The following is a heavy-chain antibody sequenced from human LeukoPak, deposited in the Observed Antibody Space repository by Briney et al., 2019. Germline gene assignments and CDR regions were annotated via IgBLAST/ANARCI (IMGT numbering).Heavy chain of an antibody. V-gene: IGHV3-49*04. CDR3: TRHMTTVTPYYFDY. CDR1: GFTFGDYA. Sequence: GGSLRLSCTPSGFTFGDYAMSWVRQAPGKGLGWVGFIRRKGYDRTTQYAASVKGRFTISRDDSKSIAYLQMNSLKTEDTAVYYCTRHMTTVTPYYFDYWGQGTLVTVSS. CDR2: IRRKGYDRTT. J-gene: IGHJ4*02. D-gene: IGHD4-17*01.